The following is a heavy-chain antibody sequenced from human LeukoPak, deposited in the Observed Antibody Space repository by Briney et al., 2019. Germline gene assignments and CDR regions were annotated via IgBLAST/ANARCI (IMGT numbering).Heavy chain of an antibody. V-gene: IGHV3-53*01. Sequence: GSLRLSCAASGFTVSSNYMNWVRQAPGKGLEWVSVIYSGGSTYYADSVKGRFTISRDNSKNTLFLQMNSLRAEDTAVYYCAREAVTRNYFDYWGQGTLVTVSS. D-gene: IGHD4-17*01. J-gene: IGHJ4*02. CDR2: IYSGGST. CDR3: AREAVTRNYFDY. CDR1: GFTVSSNY.